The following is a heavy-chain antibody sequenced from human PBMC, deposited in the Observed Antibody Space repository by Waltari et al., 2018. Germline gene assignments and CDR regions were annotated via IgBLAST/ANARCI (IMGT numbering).Heavy chain of an antibody. CDR1: GGSFSGYY. CDR2: INHSGST. J-gene: IGHJ6*02. D-gene: IGHD3-3*01. Sequence: QVQLQQWGAGLLKPSETLSLTCAVYGGSFSGYYWSWIRQPPGKGLGRIGEINHSGSTNYNPSLKSRVTISVDTSKNQFSLKLSSVTAADTAVYYCARGPGRITIFGVVIKVNFYYYGMDVWGQGTTVTVSS. V-gene: IGHV4-34*01. CDR3: ARGPGRITIFGVVIKVNFYYYGMDV.